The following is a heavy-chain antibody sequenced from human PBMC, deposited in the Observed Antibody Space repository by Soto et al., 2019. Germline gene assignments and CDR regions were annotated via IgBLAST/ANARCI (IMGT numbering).Heavy chain of an antibody. CDR3: ARGGYSYVPGFYYGIDV. Sequence: ASVKLSCKASGYTFTGYYLHWVRQAPGQGLEWMGWNNPNSGGTNYAQKFQGRVTMTRYTSISTAYMELSRLRSDDTAVYYCARGGYSYVPGFYYGIDVWGQGTTVTVSS. V-gene: IGHV1-2*02. J-gene: IGHJ6*02. CDR2: NNPNSGGT. D-gene: IGHD5-18*01. CDR1: GYTFTGYY.